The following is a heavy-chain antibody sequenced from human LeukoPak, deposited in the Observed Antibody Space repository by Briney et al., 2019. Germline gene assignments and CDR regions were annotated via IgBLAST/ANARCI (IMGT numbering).Heavy chain of an antibody. Sequence: GGSLRLSCAASGFTFSSYAMSWVRQAPGKGLEWVSAISGSGGGTYYADSVKGRFTISRDNSKNTLYLQMNSLRAEDTTVYYCAQGFPTVPSYYYYMDVWGKGTTVTVSS. CDR1: GFTFSSYA. D-gene: IGHD4-17*01. V-gene: IGHV3-23*01. CDR3: AQGFPTVPSYYYYMDV. J-gene: IGHJ6*03. CDR2: ISGSGGGT.